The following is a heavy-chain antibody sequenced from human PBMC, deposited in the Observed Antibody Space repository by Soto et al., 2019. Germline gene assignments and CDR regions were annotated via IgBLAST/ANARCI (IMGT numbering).Heavy chain of an antibody. V-gene: IGHV1-69*13. CDR3: ARIPRYSFPTSDPLDN. D-gene: IGHD1-26*01. J-gene: IGHJ1*01. Sequence: GASVKVSCKASGGTFNTYTFSWVRQAPGQGLEWMGSIIPIFGTTNYAQSFQGRLSITADQSSTTTYMELRSLTSHDTALYYCARIPRYSFPTSDPLDNWGQGTLVTVSS. CDR2: IIPIFGTT. CDR1: GGTFNTYT.